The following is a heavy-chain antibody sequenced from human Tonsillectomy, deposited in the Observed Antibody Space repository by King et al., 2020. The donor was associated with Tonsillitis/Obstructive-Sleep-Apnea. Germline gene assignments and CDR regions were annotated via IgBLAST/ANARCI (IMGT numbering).Heavy chain of an antibody. D-gene: IGHD2-2*01. CDR3: ARVCSSISCDGYYFDY. J-gene: IGHJ4*02. Sequence: VQLVESGGGLVQPGGSLRLSCAASGFTFTDYEINWVRQAPGKGLEWVSYISTSGRTMYYADSVKGRFTISRDNAKNSLYLEMNSLRAEDTAVYYCARVCSSISCDGYYFDYWGLGTLVTVSS. CDR2: ISTSGRTM. CDR1: GFTFTDYE. V-gene: IGHV3-48*03.